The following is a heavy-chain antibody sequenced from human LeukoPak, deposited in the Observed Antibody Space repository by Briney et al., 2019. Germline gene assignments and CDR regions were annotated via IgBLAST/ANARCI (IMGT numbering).Heavy chain of an antibody. D-gene: IGHD2/OR15-2a*01. V-gene: IGHV4-39*01. J-gene: IGHJ2*01. CDR3: ARLSGAYWYFDL. Sequence: SETLSLTCTVSGGSISSSSYYWGWIRQPPGKGLEWIGSIYYSGSTYYNPSLKSRVTISVDTSKNQFSLKLSSVTAADTAVYYCARLSGAYWYFDLWGRGTLVTVSS. CDR2: IYYSGST. CDR1: GGSISSSSYY.